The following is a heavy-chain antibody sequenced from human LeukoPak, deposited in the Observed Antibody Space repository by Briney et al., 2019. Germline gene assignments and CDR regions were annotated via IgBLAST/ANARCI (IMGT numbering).Heavy chain of an antibody. CDR1: GDSVASGGYY. J-gene: IGHJ4*02. D-gene: IGHD1-26*01. Sequence: SETLSLTCTVSGDSVASGGYYWNWIRQPPGKGLEWIGYIYYSGSTNYNPSLKSRVTISVDTSKNQFSLKLSSVTAADTAVYYCASFGGSHDYWGQGTLVTVSS. V-gene: IGHV4-61*08. CDR3: ASFGGSHDY. CDR2: IYYSGST.